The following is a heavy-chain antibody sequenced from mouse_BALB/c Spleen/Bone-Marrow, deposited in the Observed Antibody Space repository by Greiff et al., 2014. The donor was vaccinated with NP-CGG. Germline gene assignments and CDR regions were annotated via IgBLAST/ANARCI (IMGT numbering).Heavy chain of an antibody. CDR1: GYTFTRYT. CDR3: TIGYCDIDY. Sequence: QVQLQESGAELARPGASVKLSCQASGYTFTRYTMHWEKQRPGQGLEWIGYIIPSSGYTNYNQKFKDKATLTADKSSSTAYMQLSSLTSEDSAVYYCTIGYCDIDYWGQGTSVTVSS. CDR2: IIPSSGYT. J-gene: IGHJ4*01. V-gene: IGHV1-4*01.